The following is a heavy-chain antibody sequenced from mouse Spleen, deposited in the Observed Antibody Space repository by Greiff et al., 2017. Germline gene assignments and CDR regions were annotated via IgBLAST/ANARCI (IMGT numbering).Heavy chain of an antibody. CDR2: IDPSDSYT. Sequence: QVQLQQPGAELVKPGASVKLSCKASGYTFTSYWMQWVKQRPGQGLEWIGEIDPSDSYTNYNQKFKGKATLTVDTSSSTAYMQLSSLTSEDSAVYYCARGGITRYFDVWGAGTTVTVSS. V-gene: IGHV1-50*01. CDR1: GYTFTSYW. D-gene: IGHD2-4*01. CDR3: ARGGITRYFDV. J-gene: IGHJ1*01.